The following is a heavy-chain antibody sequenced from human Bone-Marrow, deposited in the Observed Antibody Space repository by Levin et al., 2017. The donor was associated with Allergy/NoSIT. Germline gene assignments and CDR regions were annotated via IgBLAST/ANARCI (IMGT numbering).Heavy chain of an antibody. CDR3: ARDRDYGALGDL. CDR1: GFTFSSYA. D-gene: IGHD4-17*01. J-gene: IGHJ4*02. Sequence: PGGSLRLSCAASGFTFSSYAMNWVRQAPGKGLEWVSSISSNSDYILYVDSVKGRFTISRDNSKKSLYLQMNSLRADDTAIYYCARDRDYGALGDLWGQGTLVTVSS. V-gene: IGHV3-21*01. CDR2: ISSNSDYI.